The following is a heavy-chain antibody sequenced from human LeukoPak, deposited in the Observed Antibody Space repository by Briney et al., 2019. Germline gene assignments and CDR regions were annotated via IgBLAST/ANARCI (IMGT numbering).Heavy chain of an antibody. D-gene: IGHD3-3*01. V-gene: IGHV1-69*04. CDR3: ATYPAFWSGSPNRSFDY. CDR2: IIPILGIA. Sequence: GASVKVSCKASGGTFSSYAISWVRQAPGQGLEWMGRIIPILGIANYAQKFQGRVTITADKSTSTAYMELSSLRSEDTAVYYCATYPAFWSGSPNRSFDYWGQGTLVTVSS. CDR1: GGTFSSYA. J-gene: IGHJ4*02.